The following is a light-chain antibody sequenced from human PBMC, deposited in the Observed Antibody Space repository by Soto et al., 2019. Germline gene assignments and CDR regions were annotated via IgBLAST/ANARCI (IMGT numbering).Light chain of an antibody. J-gene: IGLJ1*01. CDR2: HNY. CDR1: SSNIGSDF. Sequence: QLVLTQAPSASGTPGQRVTISCSGSSSNIGSDFVSWYQQLPGTAPKLLIYHNYQRPSGVPSRFSGSKSGTSASLAISDLRCEDEADYYCSTWDDSLSSYVFGAGTKVTVL. V-gene: IGLV1-47*01. CDR3: STWDDSLSSYV.